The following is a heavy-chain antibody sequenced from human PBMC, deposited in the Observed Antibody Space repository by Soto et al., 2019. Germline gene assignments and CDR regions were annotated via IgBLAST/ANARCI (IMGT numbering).Heavy chain of an antibody. D-gene: IGHD4-17*01. CDR2: ISPGGDIT. J-gene: IGHJ4*02. CDR3: AKRNYGNYFDY. V-gene: IGHV3-23*01. Sequence: GSLRLSCAASGFTFSTYAMSWVRQAPGKGLEWVSVISPGGDITCYADSVKGRFTFSRDNSKNTVYLQMDSLRAEDTAVYFCAKRNYGNYFDYWGQGIMVTVSS. CDR1: GFTFSTYA.